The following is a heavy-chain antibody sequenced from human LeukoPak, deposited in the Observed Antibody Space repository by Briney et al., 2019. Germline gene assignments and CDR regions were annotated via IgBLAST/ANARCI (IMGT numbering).Heavy chain of an antibody. D-gene: IGHD1-26*01. CDR1: GGSIGSYY. V-gene: IGHV4-59*08. CDR2: IYYTGST. CDR3: ARTPYSGSYSYFDF. Sequence: SETLSLTCTVSGGSIGSYYWSWIRQPPGKGLEWIGYIYYTGSTDYNPSLKSRVTKSLDTSKNQFSLNLSSVTAADTAVYYCARTPYSGSYSYFDFWGQGTLVTVSS. J-gene: IGHJ4*02.